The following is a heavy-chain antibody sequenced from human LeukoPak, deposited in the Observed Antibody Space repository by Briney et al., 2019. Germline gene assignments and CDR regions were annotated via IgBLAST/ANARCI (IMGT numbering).Heavy chain of an antibody. CDR3: ARGPYYYDSSGSLWYFDY. J-gene: IGHJ4*02. Sequence: PSETLSLTCTVSGGSISSYYWSWIRQPPGKELEWIGEINHSGSTNYNPSLKSRVTISVDTSKNQFSLKLSSVTAADTAVYYCARGPYYYDSSGSLWYFDYWGQGTLVTVS. CDR2: INHSGST. D-gene: IGHD3-22*01. V-gene: IGHV4-34*01. CDR1: GGSISSYY.